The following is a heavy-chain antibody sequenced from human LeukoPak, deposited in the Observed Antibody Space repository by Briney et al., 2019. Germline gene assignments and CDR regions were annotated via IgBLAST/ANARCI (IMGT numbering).Heavy chain of an antibody. V-gene: IGHV4-59*01. Sequence: PSETLSLTCTVSGGSISSYYWSWIRQPPGKGLEWIGYIYYSGSTNYNPSLKSRVTISVDTSKNQFSLKLSSVTAADTAVYYCARSPYGDYEAVYYYGMDVWGQGTTVTVSS. CDR2: IYYSGST. CDR3: ARSPYGDYEAVYYYGMDV. D-gene: IGHD4-17*01. CDR1: GGSISSYY. J-gene: IGHJ6*02.